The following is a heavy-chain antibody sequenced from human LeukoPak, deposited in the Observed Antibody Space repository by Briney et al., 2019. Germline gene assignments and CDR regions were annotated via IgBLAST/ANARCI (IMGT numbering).Heavy chain of an antibody. V-gene: IGHV3-13*01. J-gene: IGHJ4*02. Sequence: GGSLRLSCAASGFTFSRYDMHWIRQVTGKGLEWVSAIGTAGDTYYPDSVKGRFTISRENVKNSLFLQMNSLRVEDTAVYYCARSVGSSSAYWGQGTLVTVS. CDR2: IGTAGDT. D-gene: IGHD6-6*01. CDR3: ARSVGSSSAY. CDR1: GFTFSRYD.